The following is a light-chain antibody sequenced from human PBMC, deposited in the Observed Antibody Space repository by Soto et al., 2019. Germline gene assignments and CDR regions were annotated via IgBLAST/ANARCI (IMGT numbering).Light chain of an antibody. V-gene: IGLV1-40*01. CDR3: QAYDYSLTASV. J-gene: IGLJ3*02. CDR2: GNR. CDR1: STNLGAGYD. Sequence: QAVVTQPPSVSGAPGQRVTISCTGNSTNLGAGYDVHWYQQLPGAAPKLVIFGNRNRPSGVPERFSGSKSGTSASLAITGLQAEDEADYYCQAYDYSLTASVFGGGTKLTVL.